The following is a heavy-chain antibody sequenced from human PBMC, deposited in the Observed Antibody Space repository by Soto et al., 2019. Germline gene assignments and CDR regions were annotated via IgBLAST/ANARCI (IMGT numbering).Heavy chain of an antibody. CDR1: GYTFSNYG. Sequence: QVQLVQSGAEVKKPWASVKVSCKASGYTFSNYGISWVRQAPGQGPEWMGWISGYNGNTNYAQTLQGRVTMTTDTSTSTAYMELRSLRYDDTAVYYCARGGSSWSAEYYQHWGQGTLVIVSS. CDR2: ISGYNGNT. J-gene: IGHJ1*01. CDR3: ARGGSSWSAEYYQH. V-gene: IGHV1-18*01. D-gene: IGHD6-13*01.